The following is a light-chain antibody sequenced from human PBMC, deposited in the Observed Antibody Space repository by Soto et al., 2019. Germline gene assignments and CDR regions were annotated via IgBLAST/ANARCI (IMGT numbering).Light chain of an antibody. CDR3: QSYDSSSPVV. J-gene: IGLJ2*01. V-gene: IGLV6-57*04. CDR2: EDN. CDR1: SGSIASSS. Sequence: NFLLTQPHSVSESPGKTVTISCTRSSGSIASSSVQWYQQRPGSAPTTVIYEDNQRPSGVPDRFSGSIDTSSNSASLTISGLKTEDEADYYCQSYDSSSPVVFGGGTKVPS.